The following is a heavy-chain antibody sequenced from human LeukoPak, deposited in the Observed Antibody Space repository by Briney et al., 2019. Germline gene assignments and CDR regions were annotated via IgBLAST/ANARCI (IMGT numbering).Heavy chain of an antibody. CDR1: GFTFSSYG. CDR2: IWYDGSNK. CDR3: ARVYSNSPEYGMDV. Sequence: PGGSLRLSCAASGFTFSSYGMHWVRQAPGKGLKWVAVIWYDGSNKYYADSVKGRFTISRDNSKSTLYLQMNSLRAEDTAVYFCARVYSNSPEYGMDVWGQGTTVTVSS. D-gene: IGHD4-11*01. J-gene: IGHJ6*02. V-gene: IGHV3-33*01.